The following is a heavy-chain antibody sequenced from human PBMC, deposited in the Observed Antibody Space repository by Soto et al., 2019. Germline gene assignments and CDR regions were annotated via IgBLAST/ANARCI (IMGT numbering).Heavy chain of an antibody. Sequence: ASETLSLTCTVSGGSISSSSYYWGWIRQPPGKGLEWIGSIYYSGSTYYNPSLKSRVTISVDTSKNQFSLKLSSVTAADTAVYYCASNVLLWFGEPSARSSWFDPWGQGTLVTVSS. CDR3: ASNVLLWFGEPSARSSWFDP. V-gene: IGHV4-39*01. D-gene: IGHD3-10*01. CDR2: IYYSGST. J-gene: IGHJ5*02. CDR1: GGSISSSSYY.